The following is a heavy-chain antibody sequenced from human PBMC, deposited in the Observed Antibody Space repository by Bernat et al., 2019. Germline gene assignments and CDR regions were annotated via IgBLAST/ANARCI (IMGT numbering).Heavy chain of an antibody. V-gene: IGHV3-23*04. CDR1: GFTFSTYH. Sequence: EVQLVESGGVLIQPGGSLRLSCAASGFTFSTYHMSWVRLAPGRGLEWVSSISGNGDRTFYADSERGRFIVSRDNSKNTLYLQMNSLRAEDTAMYYCAKRGDWNDGNPLKYYLDYWGQGTLVTVSS. CDR3: AKRGDWNDGNPLKYYLDY. CDR2: ISGNGDRT. J-gene: IGHJ4*02. D-gene: IGHD1-1*01.